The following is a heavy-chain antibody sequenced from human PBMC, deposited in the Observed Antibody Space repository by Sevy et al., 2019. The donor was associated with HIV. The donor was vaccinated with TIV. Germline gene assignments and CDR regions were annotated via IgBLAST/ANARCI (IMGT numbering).Heavy chain of an antibody. CDR1: GGSINSDH. CDR3: ARRNDFDI. Sequence: LPEPLSLTCTVSGGSINSDHWNWIRQPPGKGLEWIGYVYYTGGTNYNPSLKNRVTISVDRTKNQFSLKLTSVTAADTAVYYCARRNDFDIWGQGTMVTVSS. V-gene: IGHV4-59*08. CDR2: VYYTGGT. J-gene: IGHJ3*02.